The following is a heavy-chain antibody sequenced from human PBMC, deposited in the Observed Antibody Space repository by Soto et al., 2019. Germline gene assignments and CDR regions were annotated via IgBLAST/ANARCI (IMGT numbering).Heavy chain of an antibody. Sequence: GASVKVSCKASGYTFTSYDINWVRQTAGQGLEWMGWMSPKTANTGYAQKFQDSVTMTRSTSISTAYMELSSLTSEDTAVYYCTGGPPNWGFDSWGQGTPVTVSS. CDR3: TGGPPNWGFDS. D-gene: IGHD7-27*01. CDR2: MSPKTANT. CDR1: GYTFTSYD. V-gene: IGHV1-8*01. J-gene: IGHJ5*01.